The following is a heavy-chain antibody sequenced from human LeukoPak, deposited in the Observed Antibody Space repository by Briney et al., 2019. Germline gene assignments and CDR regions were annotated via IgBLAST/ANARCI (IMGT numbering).Heavy chain of an antibody. CDR3: ARVVSGSYHFDY. CDR2: IYYSGST. CDR1: GGSISSYY. V-gene: IGHV4-59*01. Sequence: KTSETLSLTCTVSGGSISSYYWSWIRQPPGKGLEWIGYIYYSGSTNYNPSLRSRVTISLDTSKNQFSLKLSSVTAADTAVYYCARVVSGSYHFDYWGQGTLVTVSS. J-gene: IGHJ4*02. D-gene: IGHD1-26*01.